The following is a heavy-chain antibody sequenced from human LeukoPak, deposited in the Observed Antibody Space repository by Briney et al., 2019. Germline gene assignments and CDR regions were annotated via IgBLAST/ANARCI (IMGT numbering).Heavy chain of an antibody. CDR3: ARDLRSGGVTYGQDS. CDR2: IIPKSGAT. J-gene: IGHJ4*02. D-gene: IGHD5-18*01. Sequence: ASVKVSCKASGYTFSDYFIHWVRQAPGQGLEWMGWIIPKSGATNYAQRFRDGVTVTSDTSTAYMDLSRLTSDDTAVYYCARDLRSGGVTYGQDSWGQGTLVTVSS. V-gene: IGHV1-2*02. CDR1: GYTFSDYF.